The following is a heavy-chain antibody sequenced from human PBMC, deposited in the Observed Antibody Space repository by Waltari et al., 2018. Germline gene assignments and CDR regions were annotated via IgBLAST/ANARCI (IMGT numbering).Heavy chain of an antibody. J-gene: IGHJ3*01. CDR1: GFTFGNYW. D-gene: IGHD4-17*01. CDR2: IKQDGREK. CDR3: ARDPEYGVDAFDL. Sequence: EMQLVESGGDLVQPGGSLRLSCVASGFTFGNYWMTWVRQAPGKGLEWVANIKQDGREKYYVDSVKGRFTISRDNAKNSLYLQMNSLRAEDTAVYYCARDPEYGVDAFDLWGQGTMVTVSS. V-gene: IGHV3-7*01.